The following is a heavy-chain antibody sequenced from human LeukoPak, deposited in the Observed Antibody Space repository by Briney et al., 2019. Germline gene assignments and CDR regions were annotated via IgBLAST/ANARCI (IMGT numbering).Heavy chain of an antibody. CDR3: ARGQAIIRGYSYGRQGSFDY. D-gene: IGHD5-18*01. Sequence: SETLSLTCTVSGGSISSSSYYWGWIRQPPGKGLEWIGEINHSGSTNYNPSLKSRVTISVDTSKNPSSLKLSSVTAADTAVYYCARGQAIIRGYSYGRQGSFDYWGQGTLVTVSS. CDR1: GGSISSSSYY. J-gene: IGHJ4*02. V-gene: IGHV4-39*07. CDR2: INHSGST.